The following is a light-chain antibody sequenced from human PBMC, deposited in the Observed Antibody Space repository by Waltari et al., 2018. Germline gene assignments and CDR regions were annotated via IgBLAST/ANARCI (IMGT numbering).Light chain of an antibody. V-gene: IGLV6-57*03. CDR3: QSYDTNNQV. J-gene: IGLJ2*01. Sequence: NFMLTQPHSVSESPGETVTISCTRSSGNLASNFVQWYQLRPGTAPTTVIYEDDKRPSGVPDRFSGSIDSSSNSASLTISGLKTEDEADYYCQSYDTNNQVFGGGTKLTVL. CDR2: EDD. CDR1: SGNLASNF.